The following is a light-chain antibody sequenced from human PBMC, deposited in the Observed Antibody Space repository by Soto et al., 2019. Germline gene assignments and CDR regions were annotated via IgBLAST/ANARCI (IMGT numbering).Light chain of an antibody. CDR3: QQYNTWPLP. V-gene: IGKV3-15*01. CDR1: QSVSSS. J-gene: IGKJ3*01. Sequence: ETVMTQSPATLSVSPGERPTLSCRSSQSVSSSLAWCQQKPGQSPRLLIYDASTSATGIPDRFSGSEYGTQFTLDISSLHSEDFAVYYCQQYNTWPLPFGPGTTVDI. CDR2: DAS.